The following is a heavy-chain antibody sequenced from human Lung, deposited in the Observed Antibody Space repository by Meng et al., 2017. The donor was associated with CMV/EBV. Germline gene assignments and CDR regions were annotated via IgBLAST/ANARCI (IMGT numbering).Heavy chain of an antibody. Sequence: GGTFSSYAISWVRQAPGQGLEWMGGIIPILGIANYAQKFQGRVTITADKSTSTAYMELSSLRSEDTAVYYCARESRGAAAGWRWFDPWGQGTLVTISS. D-gene: IGHD6-13*01. CDR1: GGTFSSYA. CDR3: ARESRGAAAGWRWFDP. J-gene: IGHJ5*02. V-gene: IGHV1-69*10. CDR2: IIPILGIA.